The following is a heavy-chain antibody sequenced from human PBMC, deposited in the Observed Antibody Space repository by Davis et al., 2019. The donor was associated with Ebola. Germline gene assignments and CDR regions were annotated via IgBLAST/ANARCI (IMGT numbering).Heavy chain of an antibody. CDR3: AKGDRLDY. J-gene: IGHJ4*02. D-gene: IGHD2-15*01. CDR1: GFTFSSYW. V-gene: IGHV3-7*01. Sequence: GESLKISCAASGFTFSSYWMSWVRQAPGKGLEWVANIKQDGSEKYYVDSVKGRFTISRDNAKNSLYLQMNSLRAEDTAVYYCAKGDRLDYWGQGTLVTVSS. CDR2: IKQDGSEK.